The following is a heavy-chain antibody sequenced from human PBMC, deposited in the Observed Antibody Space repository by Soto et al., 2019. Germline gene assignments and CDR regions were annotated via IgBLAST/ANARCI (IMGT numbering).Heavy chain of an antibody. CDR1: GFSFSSYD. CDR2: IKSKTDGGTT. D-gene: IGHD1-26*01. Sequence: GGSLRLSCAASGFSFSSYDMSWVRQAPGKGLEWVGRIKSKTDGGTTDYAAPVKGRFTISRDDSKNTLYLQMNSLKTEDTAVYYCTSEWAYYYYYMDVWGKGTTVTVSS. CDR3: TSEWAYYYYYMDV. V-gene: IGHV3-15*01. J-gene: IGHJ6*03.